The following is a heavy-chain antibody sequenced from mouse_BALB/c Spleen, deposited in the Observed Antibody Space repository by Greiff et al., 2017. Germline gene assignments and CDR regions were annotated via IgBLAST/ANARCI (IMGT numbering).Heavy chain of an antibody. CDR3: ARRTYDYYAMDY. CDR1: GFTFRSYG. Sequence: EVQVVESGGGLVQPGGSLKLSCAASGFTFRSYGMSWVRQTPDKRLELVATINSNGGSTYYPDSVKGRFTISRDNAKNTLYLQMSSLKSEDTAMYYCARRTYDYYAMDYWGQGTSVTVSS. CDR2: INSNGGST. D-gene: IGHD2-12*01. J-gene: IGHJ4*01. V-gene: IGHV5-6-3*01.